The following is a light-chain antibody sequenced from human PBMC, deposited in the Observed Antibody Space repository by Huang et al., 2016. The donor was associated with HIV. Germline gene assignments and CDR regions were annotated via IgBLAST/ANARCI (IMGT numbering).Light chain of an antibody. Sequence: DIQMTQSPSSLSASVGDRVTITCRASQDISNFLAWYQQKPGGVPKLLSHAVSTLQSGVPSRFSGSGSGTDFTLTISSLQPEDVALYFCQKYDSAPRTFGQGTKVEIK. CDR3: QKYDSAPRT. CDR1: QDISNF. V-gene: IGKV1-27*01. J-gene: IGKJ1*01. CDR2: AVS.